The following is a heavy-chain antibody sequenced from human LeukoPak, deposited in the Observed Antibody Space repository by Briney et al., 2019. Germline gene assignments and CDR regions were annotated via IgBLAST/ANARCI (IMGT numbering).Heavy chain of an antibody. CDR3: ARATGGAAAADFDP. D-gene: IGHD6-13*01. V-gene: IGHV4-31*01. CDR1: GGSISSVGYY. J-gene: IGHJ5*02. Sequence: PSETLSLTCTVSGGSISSVGYYWSWIRQHPGKGLEWIGFIYYTGTTTYYNPSLKSQATISVDTSKNHFSLKLTSVTAADTAVYYCARATGGAAAADFDPWGQGTLVTVSS. CDR2: IYYTGTTT.